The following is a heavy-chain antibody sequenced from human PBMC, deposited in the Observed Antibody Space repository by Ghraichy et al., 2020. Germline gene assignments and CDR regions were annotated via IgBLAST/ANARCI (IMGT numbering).Heavy chain of an antibody. CDR1: GGSISSSSYY. Sequence: SETLSLTCTVSGGSISSSSYYWGWIRQPPGKGLEWIGSIYYSGTTHYNRSLKSRVTISVDTSKNQFSLKLSSVTAADTAVFYCARHTYSVNWFDPWGQGTLVTVSS. J-gene: IGHJ5*02. CDR2: IYYSGTT. V-gene: IGHV4-39*01. CDR3: ARHTYSVNWFDP. D-gene: IGHD4-11*01.